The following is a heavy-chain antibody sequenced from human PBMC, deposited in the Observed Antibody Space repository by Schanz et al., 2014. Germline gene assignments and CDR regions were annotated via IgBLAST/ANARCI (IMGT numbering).Heavy chain of an antibody. CDR1: GITLSGYG. V-gene: IGHV3-30*18. CDR2: ISFDGRNT. J-gene: IGHJ4*02. Sequence: AQLVESGGGLVKPGGSLRLSCAASGITLSGYGLHWVRQAPGKGLEWVGFISFDGRNTGYAHSVKGRFTISRDNSKNTVKLQMNSLRAEDTAVYYCAKEKEEVAADGSVFDYWGQGTLVTVSS. CDR3: AKEKEEVAADGSVFDY. D-gene: IGHD6-13*01.